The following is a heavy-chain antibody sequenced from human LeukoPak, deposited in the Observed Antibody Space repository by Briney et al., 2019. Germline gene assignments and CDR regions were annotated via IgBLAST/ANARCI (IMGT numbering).Heavy chain of an antibody. CDR1: GFTFSSYD. CDR3: ARGINYYDSSGGAFDP. V-gene: IGHV3-13*01. Sequence: GGSLRLSCAASGFTFSSYDMHWVRQATGKGLEWVSAIGTAGDTYYPGSVKGRFTISRENAKNSLYLQMNSLRAGDTAVYYCARGINYYDSSGGAFDPWGQGTLVTVSS. D-gene: IGHD3-22*01. CDR2: IGTAGDT. J-gene: IGHJ5*02.